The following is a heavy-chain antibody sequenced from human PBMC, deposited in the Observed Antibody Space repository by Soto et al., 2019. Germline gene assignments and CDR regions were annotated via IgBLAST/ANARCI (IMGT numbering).Heavy chain of an antibody. CDR3: ARVPMVRGVITLPSYLDY. V-gene: IGHV4-61*01. Sequence: SETLSLTCTVSGGSVSSGSYYWSWIRQPPGKGLEWIGYIYYSGSTNYNPSLRSRVTISVDTSKNQFSLKLSSVTAADTAVYYCARVPMVRGVITLPSYLDYWGQGTLVTVSS. CDR1: GGSVSSGSYY. D-gene: IGHD3-10*01. CDR2: IYYSGST. J-gene: IGHJ4*02.